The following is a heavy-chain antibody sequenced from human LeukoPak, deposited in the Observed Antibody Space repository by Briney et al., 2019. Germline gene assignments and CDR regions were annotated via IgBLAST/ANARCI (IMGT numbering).Heavy chain of an antibody. CDR1: EYSFTSYW. Sequence: GESLKISCKGSEYSFTSYWIAWLRQLPGKGVEWMAMIYPGDSDTRYSPSFQGHVTISADKSINTAYLQWSSLKASDTAIYYCARHIGLTTRYLDYWGQGSLVAVSS. V-gene: IGHV5-51*01. J-gene: IGHJ4*02. CDR3: ARHIGLTTRYLDY. D-gene: IGHD4/OR15-4a*01. CDR2: IYPGDSDT.